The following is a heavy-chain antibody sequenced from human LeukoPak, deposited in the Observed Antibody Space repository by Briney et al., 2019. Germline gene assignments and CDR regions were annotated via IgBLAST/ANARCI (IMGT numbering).Heavy chain of an antibody. CDR2: IFPDDSDT. CDR3: ARRDILTGILDY. V-gene: IGHV5-51*01. Sequence: GESLKISCKGSGYSFTNYWIGCVRPMPGKGLEWMGIIFPDDSDTRYSPSFQGQVTISADKSISTAYLQWSSLKASDSATYYCARRDILTGILDYWGQGTLVTVSS. D-gene: IGHD3-9*01. J-gene: IGHJ4*02. CDR1: GYSFTNYW.